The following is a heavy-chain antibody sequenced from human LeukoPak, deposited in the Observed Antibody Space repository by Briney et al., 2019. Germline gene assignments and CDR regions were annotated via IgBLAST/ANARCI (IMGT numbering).Heavy chain of an antibody. V-gene: IGHV1-2*02. CDR2: INPKGDGT. J-gene: IGHJ6*03. CDR1: GYTFSGYY. D-gene: IGHD6-19*01. Sequence: ASVKVSCKASGYTFSGYYMHWVRQAPGQGLEWMGWINPKGDGTNYAQKFQGRVTMTRDTSISTAHMELTRLRSDDTAVYYCARASSIAVAGYDYYYMDVWGKGTTVTVSS. CDR3: ARASSIAVAGYDYYYMDV.